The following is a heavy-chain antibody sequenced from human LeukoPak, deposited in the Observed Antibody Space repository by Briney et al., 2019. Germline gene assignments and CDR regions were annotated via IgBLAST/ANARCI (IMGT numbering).Heavy chain of an antibody. J-gene: IGHJ4*02. V-gene: IGHV3-30*04. Sequence: PGGSLRLSCAASGFTFSNYAMHWVRQAPGKGLEWVAVISYDGSNKYYADSVKGRFTISRDNSKNTVYLQMNSLRAEDTAVYYCARDRDTRVGPTDIDYWGQGTLVNVSS. D-gene: IGHD5-18*01. CDR1: GFTFSNYA. CDR2: ISYDGSNK. CDR3: ARDRDTRVGPTDIDY.